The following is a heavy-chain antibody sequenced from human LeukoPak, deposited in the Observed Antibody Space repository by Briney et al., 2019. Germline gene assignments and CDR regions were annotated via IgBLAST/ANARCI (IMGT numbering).Heavy chain of an antibody. D-gene: IGHD3-22*01. Sequence: GGSLRLSCTASGFTFSSYAMHWVRQAPGKGLEWLSKITFNSGSTHYADSVKGRFTISRDNAQNSLFLQMNSLRAEDTAVYYCARAGASSGYYGDAFDIWGQGTMVTVSS. CDR3: ARAGASSGYYGDAFDI. J-gene: IGHJ3*02. V-gene: IGHV3-48*01. CDR2: ITFNSGST. CDR1: GFTFSSYA.